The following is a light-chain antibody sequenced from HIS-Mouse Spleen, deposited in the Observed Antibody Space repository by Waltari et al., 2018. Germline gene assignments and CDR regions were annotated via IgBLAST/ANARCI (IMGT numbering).Light chain of an antibody. CDR2: RNK. CDR3: AAWDDSLSGPV. J-gene: IGLJ3*02. CDR1: SSNLGSNY. V-gene: IGLV1-47*01. Sequence: QSVLTQPPSASGTPGQRVTISCSGSSSNLGSNYVYWYQQLPGTAPKPLLYRNKQPPSGVPGRFSGSKSGPSASLAISGLRSGDEADYYCAAWDDSLSGPVFGGGTKLTVL.